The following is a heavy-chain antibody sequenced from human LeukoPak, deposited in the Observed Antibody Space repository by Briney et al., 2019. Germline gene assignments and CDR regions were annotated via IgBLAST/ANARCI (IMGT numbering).Heavy chain of an antibody. CDR2: IYYTGNT. J-gene: IGHJ4*02. CDR1: GVSISSSNSY. CDR3: ARDSPLWAYFDY. Sequence: SETLSLTCSVSGVSISSSNSYWGWIRQPPGKGLEWIGSIYYTGNTYYNASLKSQVSISIDTSKNQFSLKLSSVTAADTAVYYCARDSPLWAYFDYWGQGTLVTVSS. D-gene: IGHD5-18*01. V-gene: IGHV4-39*07.